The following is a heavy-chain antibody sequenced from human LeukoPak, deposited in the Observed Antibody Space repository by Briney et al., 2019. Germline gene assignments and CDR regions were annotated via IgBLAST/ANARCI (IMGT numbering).Heavy chain of an antibody. CDR1: GYRFTTYW. D-gene: IGHD3-3*01. J-gene: IGHJ6*02. CDR2: IYPGDSDT. CDR3: ARPGYFDSRLDGMDV. V-gene: IGHV5-51*01. Sequence: GESLTISCKGSGYRFTTYWIGWVRQMPGRGLEWMGIIYPGDSDTRYSPSFQGQVTISADKSISTAYLHWSSLRASDTAMYYCARPGYFDSRLDGMDVWGQGTTVTVSS.